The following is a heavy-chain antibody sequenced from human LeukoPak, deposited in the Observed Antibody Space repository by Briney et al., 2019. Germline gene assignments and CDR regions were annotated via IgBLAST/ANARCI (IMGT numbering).Heavy chain of an antibody. CDR3: ARVSWQWLVRAFDWFDP. D-gene: IGHD6-19*01. CDR2: IYYSRST. CDR1: GGSISSSSYY. Sequence: SETLSLTCTVSGGSISSSSYYWGWIRQPPGKGLEWIGSIYYSRSTYYNPSLKSRVTISVDTSKNQFSLKLSSVTAADTAVYYCARVSWQWLVRAFDWFDPWGQGTLVTVSS. J-gene: IGHJ5*02. V-gene: IGHV4-39*07.